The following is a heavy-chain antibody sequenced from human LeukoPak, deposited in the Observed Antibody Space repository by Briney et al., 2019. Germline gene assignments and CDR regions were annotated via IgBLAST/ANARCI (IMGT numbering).Heavy chain of an antibody. CDR1: GYSFSTYW. D-gene: IGHD3-9*01. CDR3: ARRHSDSLTGFDF. J-gene: IGHJ4*02. CDR2: IYPGDSAT. V-gene: IGHV5-51*01. Sequence: GGSLEISWEGSGYSFSTYWIGWVRQLPGKGLEWMGIIYPGDSATRYIPSFQGQVTISADKSTSTAYLQWSSLKASDTAMYYCARRHSDSLTGFDFWGQGTLVTVTS.